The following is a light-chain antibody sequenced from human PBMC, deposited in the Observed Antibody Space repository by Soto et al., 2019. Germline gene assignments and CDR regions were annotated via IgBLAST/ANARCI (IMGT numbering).Light chain of an antibody. CDR1: SNDVGAFNY. Sequence: LTQPASVSGSPGQSITISCTGSSNDVGAFNYVSWYRHSPGEAPKVLIRGVSIRPSGVSIRFSASKSANTASLTISGLQAEDEALYYCSSYTTSNTWVFGGGTKVTVL. V-gene: IGLV2-14*03. CDR3: SSYTTSNTWV. J-gene: IGLJ3*02. CDR2: GVS.